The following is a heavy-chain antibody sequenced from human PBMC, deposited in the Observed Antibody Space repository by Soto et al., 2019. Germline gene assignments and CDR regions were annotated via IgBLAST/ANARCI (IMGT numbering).Heavy chain of an antibody. J-gene: IGHJ5*02. CDR3: ARGQFYSGAGNFNNLMFDA. V-gene: IGHV4-30-2*01. CDR2: IYRSGTF. Sequence: PSETLSLTCAVSGGSIGGVGYAWSWIRQPPGGGLEWIGYIYRSGTFLQSPSLKTRLTMSLDMSNNQFSLTLNSMTAADSAVYSCARGQFYSGAGNFNNLMFDAWGQGIQVTVSS. CDR1: GGSIGGVGYA. D-gene: IGHD3-10*01.